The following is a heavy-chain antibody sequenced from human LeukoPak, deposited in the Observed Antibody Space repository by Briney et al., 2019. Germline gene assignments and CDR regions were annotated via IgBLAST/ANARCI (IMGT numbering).Heavy chain of an antibody. CDR3: ARAKIGSSGWPFDY. Sequence: GGSLRLSCAASGFTFSRYAVNWVRQAPGEGLEWVSYISTGGDNKFYADSVKGRFTISRDNAKNSLYLQMNSLRAEDTAVYYCARAKIGSSGWPFDYWGQGTLVTVSS. D-gene: IGHD6-19*01. J-gene: IGHJ4*02. CDR2: ISTGGDNK. CDR1: GFTFSRYA. V-gene: IGHV3-21*04.